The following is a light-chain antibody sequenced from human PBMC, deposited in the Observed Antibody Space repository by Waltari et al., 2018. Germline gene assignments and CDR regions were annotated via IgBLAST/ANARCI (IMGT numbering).Light chain of an antibody. J-gene: IGKJ4*01. CDR2: DAT. CDR1: QDIFNH. Sequence: IQMTQSPSSLSASVGDRVTLTCQASQDIFNHSTWFQQNPGKAPKLLIYDATNLETGVPSRFSGSGSGTDFTFTINNLKPEDFATYYCQQYDNLLTFGGGTKLEI. V-gene: IGKV1-33*01. CDR3: QQYDNLLT.